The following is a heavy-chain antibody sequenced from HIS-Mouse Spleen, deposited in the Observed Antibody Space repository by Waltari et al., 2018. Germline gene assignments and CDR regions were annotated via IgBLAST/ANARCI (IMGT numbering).Heavy chain of an antibody. J-gene: IGHJ4*02. D-gene: IGHD6-19*01. CDR1: GFTFDAYA. V-gene: IGHV3-9*01. CDR3: AKDRRPYSSGSPFDY. CDR2: ISWNSGSI. Sequence: EVQLVESGGGLVQPGRSLRLSCAASGFTFDAYAIHWVRKAPGKGLEWVSGISWNSGSIGYADSVKGRFTISRDNAKNSLYLQMNSLRAEDTALYYCAKDRRPYSSGSPFDYWGQGTLVTVSS.